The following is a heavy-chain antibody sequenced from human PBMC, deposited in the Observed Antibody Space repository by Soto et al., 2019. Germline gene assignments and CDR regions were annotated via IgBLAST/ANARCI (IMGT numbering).Heavy chain of an antibody. Sequence: PGGSLRLSCAASGFIFSRHGMHWVRQAPGKGLEWVAVIWSDGINKFYADSVKGRFTFSRDNSKNTLYLRMDGLRVEDTAVYYCVRERAPFDAFDVWGQGTMVTVSS. CDR1: GFIFSRHG. J-gene: IGHJ3*01. V-gene: IGHV3-33*01. CDR3: VRERAPFDAFDV. CDR2: IWSDGINK.